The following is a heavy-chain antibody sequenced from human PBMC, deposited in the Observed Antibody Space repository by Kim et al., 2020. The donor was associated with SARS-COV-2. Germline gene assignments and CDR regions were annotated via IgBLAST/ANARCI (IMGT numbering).Heavy chain of an antibody. Sequence: YPGDVKGRFTIARENAKNSLYLQMNSLRAGDTAVYYCARLSGSYIAFDIWGQGTMVTVSS. CDR3: ARLSGSYIAFDI. J-gene: IGHJ3*02. D-gene: IGHD3-10*01. V-gene: IGHV3-13*01.